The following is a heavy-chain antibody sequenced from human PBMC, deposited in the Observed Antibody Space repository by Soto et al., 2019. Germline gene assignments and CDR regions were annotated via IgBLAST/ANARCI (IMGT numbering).Heavy chain of an antibody. CDR3: AREDPYGDYEVGWFDP. Sequence: QVQLVQSGAEVKKPGSSVKVPCKASGGTFSSYAISWVRQAPGQGLEWMGGIIPIFGTANYAQKFQGRVTITADESTSTAYMELSSLRSEDTAVYYCAREDPYGDYEVGWFDPWGQGTLVTVSS. CDR1: GGTFSSYA. J-gene: IGHJ5*02. V-gene: IGHV1-69*01. D-gene: IGHD4-17*01. CDR2: IIPIFGTA.